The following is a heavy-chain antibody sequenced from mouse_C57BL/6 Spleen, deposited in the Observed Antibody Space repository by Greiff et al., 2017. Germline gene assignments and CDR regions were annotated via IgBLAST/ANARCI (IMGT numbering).Heavy chain of an antibody. CDR3: AREDGYYVDAMDY. CDR2: INPNNGGT. Sequence: VQLKQSGPELVKPGASVKIPCKASGYTFTDYNMDWVKQSHGKSLEWIGDINPNNGGTIYNQKFKGKATLTVDKSSSTAYMELRSLTSEDTAVYYGAREDGYYVDAMDYWGQGTSVTVSS. J-gene: IGHJ4*01. V-gene: IGHV1-18*01. D-gene: IGHD2-3*01. CDR1: GYTFTDYN.